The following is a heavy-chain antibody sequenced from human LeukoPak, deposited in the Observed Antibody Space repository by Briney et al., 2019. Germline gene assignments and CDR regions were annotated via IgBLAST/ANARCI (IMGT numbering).Heavy chain of an antibody. D-gene: IGHD1-26*01. CDR2: IKPDGSDS. CDR1: GFTFSSHW. J-gene: IGHJ4*02. CDR3: VKDSSWSLEY. V-gene: IGHV3-7*01. Sequence: GGSLRLSCAASGFTFSSHWMNWVRQAPGKGLEWVANIKPDGSDSNYLDSVEGRFTISRDNAKNSLYLQVNSLRAEDTAVYHCVKDSSWSLEYWGQGTLVTVSA.